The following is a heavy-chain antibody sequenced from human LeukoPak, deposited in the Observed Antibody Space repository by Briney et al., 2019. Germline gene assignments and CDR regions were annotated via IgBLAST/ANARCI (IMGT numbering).Heavy chain of an antibody. CDR3: ASLYCSSTSCYLHYYYGMDV. D-gene: IGHD2-2*01. J-gene: IGHJ6*02. Sequence: ASVTVSCKASGGTFSSYAISWVRQAPGQGLEWMGGIIPIFGTANYAQKFQGRVTITADESTSTAYMELSSLRSEDTAVYYCASLYCSSTSCYLHYYYGMDVWGQGTTVTVSS. CDR1: GGTFSSYA. CDR2: IIPIFGTA. V-gene: IGHV1-69*13.